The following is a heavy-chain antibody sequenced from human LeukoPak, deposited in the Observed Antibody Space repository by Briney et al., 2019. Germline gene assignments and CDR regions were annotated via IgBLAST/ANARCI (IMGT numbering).Heavy chain of an antibody. CDR2: IYHSGIT. Sequence: SETLSLTCAVSGGSISSGGYSWSWIRQPPGKGLERIGYIYHSGITYYSPSLKSRVTMSLDRSKNQFSLKLTSVTAADTAVYYCARRVVAIFYFDYWGQGALVTVSS. D-gene: IGHD3-3*01. CDR3: ARRVVAIFYFDY. CDR1: GGSISSGGYS. J-gene: IGHJ4*02. V-gene: IGHV4-30-2*01.